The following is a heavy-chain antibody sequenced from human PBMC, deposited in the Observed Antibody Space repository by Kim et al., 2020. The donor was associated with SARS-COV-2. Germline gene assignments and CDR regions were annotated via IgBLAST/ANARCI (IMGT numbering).Heavy chain of an antibody. Sequence: SETLSLTCTVSGGSISSGGYYWSWIRQHPGKGLEWIGYIYYSGSTYYNPSLKSRVTISVDTSKNQFSLKLSPVTAADTAVYYCARQVGPSSNEKEYYFYYWGQGTLVTVSS. CDR3: ARQVGPSSNEKEYYFYY. CDR2: IYYSGST. V-gene: IGHV4-31*03. CDR1: GGSISSGGYY. D-gene: IGHD6-13*01. J-gene: IGHJ4*02.